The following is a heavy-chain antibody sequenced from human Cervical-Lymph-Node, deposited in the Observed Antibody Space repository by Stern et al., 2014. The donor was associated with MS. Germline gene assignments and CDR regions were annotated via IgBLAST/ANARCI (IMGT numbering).Heavy chain of an antibody. CDR1: GYTLTIFY. CDR2: NSPSGGRT. J-gene: IGHJ6*02. V-gene: IGHV1-46*01. Sequence: VQLVESGAEVRKPGASVKVSCKASGYTLTIFYIHWVRQAPGKGLEWMGLNSPSGGRTTFAQKFQGRVTMTRDTSTSTVYMELNSLRSEDTAVYYCASGGEVDGGGVWGQGTAVTVFS. D-gene: IGHD1-26*01. CDR3: ASGGEVDGGGV.